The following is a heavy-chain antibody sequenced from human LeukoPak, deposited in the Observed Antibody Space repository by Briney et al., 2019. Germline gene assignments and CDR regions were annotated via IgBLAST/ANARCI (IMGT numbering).Heavy chain of an antibody. V-gene: IGHV1-2*02. CDR3: ARDRARIAAAGYYYYYGMDV. Sequence: ASVTVSCKASGYTFTGYYMHWVRQAPGQGLEWMGWINPNSGGTNYAQKFQGRVTMTRDTSISTAYMELSRLRSDDTAVYYCARDRARIAAAGYYYYYGMDVWGQGTTVTVSS. CDR1: GYTFTGYY. CDR2: INPNSGGT. D-gene: IGHD6-13*01. J-gene: IGHJ6*02.